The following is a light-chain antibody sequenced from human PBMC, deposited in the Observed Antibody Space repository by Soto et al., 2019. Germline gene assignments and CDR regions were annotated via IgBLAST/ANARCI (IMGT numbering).Light chain of an antibody. Sequence: QSALTQPASMSGSPGQSITISCTGTSSDIGAYNYVSWFQQHPGKAPKLMIYDVRNRPSGVSNRFSGSKSGNTASLIISGLQAEDEADYYCCSYTTSSTYVFGTGTKVTVL. CDR1: SSDIGAYNY. CDR2: DVR. CDR3: CSYTTSSTYV. V-gene: IGLV2-14*01. J-gene: IGLJ1*01.